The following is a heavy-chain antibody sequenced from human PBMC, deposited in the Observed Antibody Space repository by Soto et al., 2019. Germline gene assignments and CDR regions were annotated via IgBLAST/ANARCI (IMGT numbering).Heavy chain of an antibody. Sequence: PSETLSLTCAVYGASFSGYWWSWIRRPPGKGLEWIGEINHIGSTNYNRSLKSRVTISVDKSKNQFSLKLSSVTAADTSMYYCARVDSSGWPPGDSDRYYYGMDVWGQGTTVTVSS. CDR2: INHIGST. D-gene: IGHD6-19*01. V-gene: IGHV4-34*01. CDR3: ARVDSSGWPPGDSDRYYYGMDV. CDR1: GASFSGYW. J-gene: IGHJ6*02.